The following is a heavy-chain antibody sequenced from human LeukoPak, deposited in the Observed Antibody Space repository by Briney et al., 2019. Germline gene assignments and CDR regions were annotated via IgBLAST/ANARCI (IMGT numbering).Heavy chain of an antibody. Sequence: GRSLRLACAAAGFTLSSYGMHWVRQAPGKGLEWVTFISYDGSNKYYADSVKGRFTISRDNSKNTLYLQMNSLRAEDTAIYYCAKTTSSRWYYFDYWGQGTLVTVSS. CDR2: ISYDGSNK. CDR1: GFTLSSYG. V-gene: IGHV3-30*18. D-gene: IGHD6-13*01. J-gene: IGHJ4*02. CDR3: AKTTSSRWYYFDY.